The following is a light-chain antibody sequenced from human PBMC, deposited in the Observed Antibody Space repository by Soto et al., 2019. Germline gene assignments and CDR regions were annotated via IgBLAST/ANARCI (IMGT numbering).Light chain of an antibody. V-gene: IGKV1-5*03. CDR3: HQYNVSSGT. Sequence: DIQMTQSPSTLSASVGDRVTVTCRASQSISSWLAWYQQEAGKAPKLLIYKASTLERGVPSRFSGSGSGTEFTLTISSLQPDDFATYYFHQYNVSSGTFGQGTRVDIK. J-gene: IGKJ1*01. CDR2: KAS. CDR1: QSISSW.